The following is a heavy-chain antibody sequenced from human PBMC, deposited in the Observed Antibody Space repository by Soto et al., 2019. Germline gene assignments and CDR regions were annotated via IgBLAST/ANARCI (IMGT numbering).Heavy chain of an antibody. CDR3: ARERGYYDSSGGEGGMDV. Sequence: SVKASCKASGGTFSSYATIGVRQATGQGLEWMGGIIPIFGTANYAQKFQGRVTITADESTSTAYMELSSLRSEDTAVYYCARERGYYDSSGGEGGMDVWGQGTTVTVSS. J-gene: IGHJ6*02. V-gene: IGHV1-69*13. CDR1: GGTFSSYA. CDR2: IIPIFGTA. D-gene: IGHD3-22*01.